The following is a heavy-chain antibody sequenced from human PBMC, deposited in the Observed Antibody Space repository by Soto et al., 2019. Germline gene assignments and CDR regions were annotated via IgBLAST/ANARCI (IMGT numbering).Heavy chain of an antibody. CDR1: GGSISSGGYY. V-gene: IGHV4-31*03. J-gene: IGHJ5*02. CDR3: ARDVYDSSGYYYGPWFDP. Sequence: LSLTCTVSGGSISSGGYYWSWIRQHPGKGLEWIGYIYYSGSTYYNPSLKSRVTISVDTSKNQFSLKLSSVTAADTAVYYCARDVYDSSGYYYGPWFDPWGQGTLVTVSS. D-gene: IGHD3-22*01. CDR2: IYYSGST.